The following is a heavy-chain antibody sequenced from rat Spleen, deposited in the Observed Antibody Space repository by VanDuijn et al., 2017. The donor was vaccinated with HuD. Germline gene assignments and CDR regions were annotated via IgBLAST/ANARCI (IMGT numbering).Heavy chain of an antibody. Sequence: EVKLLESGGGLVQPGGSMRLSCAGSGFTFSDFYTNWIRQPAGKAPEWLGFIRNKANDYTTEYNTSVKGRFTISRDDTQDILYLQMNTLRAEDTATYYCTTSTISYFDYWGQGVIVTVSS. CDR3: TTSTISYFDY. CDR1: GFTFSDFY. CDR2: IRNKANDYTT. J-gene: IGHJ2*01. V-gene: IGHV7-7*01. D-gene: IGHD1-2*01.